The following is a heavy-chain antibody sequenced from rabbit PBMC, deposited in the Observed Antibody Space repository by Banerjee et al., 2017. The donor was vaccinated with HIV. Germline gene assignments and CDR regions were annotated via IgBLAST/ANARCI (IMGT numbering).Heavy chain of an antibody. CDR1: GFTLSSSYW. J-gene: IGHJ3*01. CDR3: AGSRGVGDGYDL. D-gene: IGHD2-1*01. Sequence: QEQLVESGGDLVKPGASLTLTCTASGFTLSSSYWICWVRQAPGKGLEWIGCIAGGSDGTYYASWAKGRFTISKTSSTTVTLQMTSLTAADTATYFCAGSRGVGDGYDLWGQGTLVTVS. CDR2: IAGGSDGT. V-gene: IGHV1S45*01.